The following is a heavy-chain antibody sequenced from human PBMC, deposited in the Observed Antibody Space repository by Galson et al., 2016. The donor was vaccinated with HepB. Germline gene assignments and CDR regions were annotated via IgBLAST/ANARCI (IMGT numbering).Heavy chain of an antibody. Sequence: SLRLSCATSGLTFGDYAMSWFRQAPGKGLEWVGFIRSNTYGGTTEYAASVKARFTISRDDSKSFAYLQMSSLNTGDTAVYYCARGTPYYRPYYFDYWGQGTLVTVSS. CDR2: IRSNTYGGTT. V-gene: IGHV3-49*03. D-gene: IGHD3-22*01. CDR3: ARGTPYYRPYYFDY. CDR1: GLTFGDYA. J-gene: IGHJ4*02.